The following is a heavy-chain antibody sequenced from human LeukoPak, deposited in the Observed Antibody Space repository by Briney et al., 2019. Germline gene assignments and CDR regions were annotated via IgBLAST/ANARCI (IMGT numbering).Heavy chain of an antibody. J-gene: IGHJ4*02. Sequence: GGSLRLSCAASGLTFRNYAMSWVRQAPGKGLEWVSAINDGGDSTYYADSVRGRYTISRDNSKNTLYLQMNSLRVEDTAVYYCARRPYNSAWYFFDYWGQGTLVTVSS. CDR1: GLTFRNYA. CDR3: ARRPYNSAWYFFDY. V-gene: IGHV3-23*01. CDR2: INDGGDST. D-gene: IGHD6-19*01.